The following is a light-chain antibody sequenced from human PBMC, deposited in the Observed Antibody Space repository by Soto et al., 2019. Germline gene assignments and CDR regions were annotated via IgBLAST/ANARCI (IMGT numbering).Light chain of an antibody. J-gene: IGLJ3*02. V-gene: IGLV1-40*01. CDR3: QSYDSSLSGWV. CDR1: SSNIGAGYD. CDR2: GNN. Sequence: QSVLTQPPSVSGAPGQRVTFSCTGSSSNIGAGYDVHWYQQLPGTAPKLLISGNNNRPSGVPDRFSGSKSGTSASLAITGLQAEDEADYYCQSYDSSLSGWVFGGGTKLTVL.